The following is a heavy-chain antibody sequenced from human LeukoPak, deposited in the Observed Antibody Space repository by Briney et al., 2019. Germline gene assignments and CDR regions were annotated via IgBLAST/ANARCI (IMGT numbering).Heavy chain of an antibody. J-gene: IGHJ4*02. V-gene: IGHV4-59*01. Sequence: SETLSLTCTASGGSISSYYWSWIRQPPGKGLEWIGYTYYSGSTDYNPSLESRVTISVDTSKNQFSLKLRSVTAADTAVYYCATVAVIRGVTYFDYWGQGTLVTVSS. D-gene: IGHD3-10*01. CDR3: ATVAVIRGVTYFDY. CDR2: TYYSGST. CDR1: GGSISSYY.